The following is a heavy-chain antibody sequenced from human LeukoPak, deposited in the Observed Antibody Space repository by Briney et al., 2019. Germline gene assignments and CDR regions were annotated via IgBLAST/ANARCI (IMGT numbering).Heavy chain of an antibody. CDR1: GFTFSSYS. CDR3: AREWSVGAFDY. CDR2: ISSSSSCI. D-gene: IGHD1-26*01. V-gene: IGHV3-21*01. Sequence: PGGSLRLSCAASGFTFSSYSMNWVRQAPGKGLEWVSSISSSSSCIYYADSVKGRFTISRDNSKNTLYLQMNSLRAEDTAVYYCAREWSVGAFDYWGQGTLVTVSS. J-gene: IGHJ4*02.